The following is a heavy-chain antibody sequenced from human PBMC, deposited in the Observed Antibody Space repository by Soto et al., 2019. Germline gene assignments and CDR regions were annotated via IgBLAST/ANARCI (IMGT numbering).Heavy chain of an antibody. CDR1: GFTFSSYG. J-gene: IGHJ6*03. Sequence: GGSLRLSCAASGFTFSSYGMHWVRQAPGKGLEWVAVISYDGSNKYYADSVKGRFTISRDNSKNTLYLQMNSLRAEATAVYYCAEDEAYCTSRVCYYHSLFRGDDYYMDVWGKGTTVTVSS. CDR3: AEDEAYCTSRVCYYHSLFRGDDYYMDV. D-gene: IGHD2-8*01. CDR2: ISYDGSNK. V-gene: IGHV3-30*18.